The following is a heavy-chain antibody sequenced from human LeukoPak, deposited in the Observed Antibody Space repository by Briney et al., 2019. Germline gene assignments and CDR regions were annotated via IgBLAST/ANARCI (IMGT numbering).Heavy chain of an antibody. J-gene: IGHJ5*02. CDR1: GLSFTTYY. CDR3: ARGGTVGARNWFDP. Sequence: ASVKVSCKSSGLSFTTYYIHWVRQAPGQRLEWMGWINPNTGDTNYAQKFQGRVSVTRDTSIRTAYMELSRLTSDDTAVYYCARGGTVGARNWFDPWGQGTLVTVSS. CDR2: INPNTGDT. D-gene: IGHD1-26*01. V-gene: IGHV1-2*02.